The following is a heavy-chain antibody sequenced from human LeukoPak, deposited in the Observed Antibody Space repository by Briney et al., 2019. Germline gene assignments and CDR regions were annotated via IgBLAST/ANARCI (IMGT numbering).Heavy chain of an antibody. CDR1: GYTFTGYY. CDR2: FNPNSGGT. Sequence: ASVKVSCKASGYTFTGYYMHWVRQAPGQGLEWMGWFNPNSGGTNYAQKFQGRVTMTRDTSISTAYMELSRLRSDDTAVYYCARDVRVIVGATVNFDYWGQGTLVTVSS. CDR3: ARDVRVIVGATVNFDY. J-gene: IGHJ4*02. V-gene: IGHV1-2*02. D-gene: IGHD1-26*01.